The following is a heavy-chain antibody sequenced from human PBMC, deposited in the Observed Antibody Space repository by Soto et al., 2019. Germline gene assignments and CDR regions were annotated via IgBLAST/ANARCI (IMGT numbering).Heavy chain of an antibody. J-gene: IGHJ4*02. CDR1: GGSFSGYS. CDR3: ARDKITGLFDY. CDR2: INHSGST. Sequence: SETLSLTCAVYGGSFSGYSWTWIRQPPGTGLEWIGEINHSGSTNYNPSLKSRVTISVDTSKNQFSLKLTSVTAADTAVDYCARDKITGLFDYWGQGTLVTVSS. V-gene: IGHV4-34*01. D-gene: IGHD2-8*02.